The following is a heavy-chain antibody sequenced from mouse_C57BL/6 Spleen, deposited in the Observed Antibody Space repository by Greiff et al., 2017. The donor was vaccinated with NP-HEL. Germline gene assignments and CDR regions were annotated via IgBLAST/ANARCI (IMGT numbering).Heavy chain of an antibody. CDR2: IRSKSSNYAT. CDR1: GFTFNTYA. CDR3: VRGGDLLPNNYFDY. V-gene: IGHV10-3*01. Sequence: EVMLVESGGGLVQPKGSLKLSCAASGFTFNTYAMHWVRQAPGKGLEWVARIRSKSSNYATYYADSVKDRFTISRDDSQSMLYLQMNNLKTEDTAMYYCVRGGDLLPNNYFDYWGQGTTLTVSS. D-gene: IGHD2-1*01. J-gene: IGHJ2*01.